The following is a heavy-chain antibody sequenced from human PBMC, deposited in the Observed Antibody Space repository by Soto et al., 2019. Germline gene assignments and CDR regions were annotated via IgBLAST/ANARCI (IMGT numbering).Heavy chain of an antibody. CDR2: IYYSGAT. Sequence: QVQLQESGPGLVKPSQTLSLTCSVSGASFSSGGHYWAWLRQHPGKGLEWIGHIYYSGATYYHQSLKSRLTISGDTSKKQFSRKLSSLTAADTAVYYCARVVLVPVARGRASYYGVDVWGQGTTVTVSS. V-gene: IGHV4-31*03. CDR3: ARVVLVPVARGRASYYGVDV. D-gene: IGHD2-8*02. CDR1: GASFSSGGHY. J-gene: IGHJ6*02.